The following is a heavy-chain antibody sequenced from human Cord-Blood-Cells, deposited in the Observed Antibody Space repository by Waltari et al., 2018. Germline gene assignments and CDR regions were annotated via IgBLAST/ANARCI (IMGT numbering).Heavy chain of an antibody. CDR3: ARGQRYCSSTGCYKGWGY. CDR2: INHSGST. V-gene: IGHV4-34*01. CDR1: GGSFSGYY. J-gene: IGHJ4*02. Sequence: QVQLQQWGAGLLKPSETLSLTCAVYGGSFSGYYWSWIRQPPGKGLEWIGEINHSGSTTYNPAPTSRVTISVDTSKNQFSLKPSSVTAADTAVYYCARGQRYCSSTGCYKGWGYWGQGTLVTVSS. D-gene: IGHD2-2*02.